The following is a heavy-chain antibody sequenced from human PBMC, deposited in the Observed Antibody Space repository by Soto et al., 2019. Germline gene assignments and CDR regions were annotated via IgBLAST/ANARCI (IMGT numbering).Heavy chain of an antibody. Sequence: QVQLVESGGGVVQPGRSLRLSCAASGFTFSDYAMHWVRQAPGKGLEWVAVISYDGSTKYYADSVKGRFTISRDNSKDTVYLQMNSLGAEDTVVYGLARGPCLDCKGGGCYSKYGLDIWGQGIMVTVSS. J-gene: IGHJ3*02. CDR3: ARGPCLDCKGGGCYSKYGLDI. CDR1: GFTFSDYA. CDR2: ISYDGSTK. V-gene: IGHV3-30-3*01. D-gene: IGHD2-21*02.